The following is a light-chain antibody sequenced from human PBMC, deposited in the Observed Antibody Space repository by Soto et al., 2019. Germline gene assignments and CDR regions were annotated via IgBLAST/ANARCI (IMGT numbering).Light chain of an antibody. CDR1: QSVSSSY. J-gene: IGKJ4*01. CDR2: GAS. V-gene: IGKV3-20*01. Sequence: DIVLTQSPGTLSLSPGERATLSCRASQSVSSSYLAWYQQKPGQAPRLIIYGASIRATGIPDRFSGSGSGTDFTLKISRLEAEDFAVYYCQQYGSSPLTFGGGTKVEIK. CDR3: QQYGSSPLT.